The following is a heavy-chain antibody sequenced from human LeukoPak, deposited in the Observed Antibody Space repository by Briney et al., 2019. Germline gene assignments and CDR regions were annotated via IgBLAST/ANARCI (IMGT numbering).Heavy chain of an antibody. CDR1: GMTVSSNY. CDR2: IYTGGST. Sequence: GGSLRHSCAASGMTVSSNYIMWVRQPPGKGLEWVSSIYTGGSTYYADAVKGRFTISRDNSKNTVNLQMNSLRAEDTAVYYCARDQASSSSSPYWGQGTLVTVSS. D-gene: IGHD2-2*01. J-gene: IGHJ4*02. V-gene: IGHV3-66*01. CDR3: ARDQASSSSSPY.